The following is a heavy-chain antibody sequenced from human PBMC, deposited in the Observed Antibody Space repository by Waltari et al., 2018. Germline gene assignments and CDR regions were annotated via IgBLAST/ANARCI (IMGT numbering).Heavy chain of an antibody. CDR3: ARSYYYDSSGYYPPYYFDY. Sequence: EVQLVQSGAEVKKPGESLKISCKGSGYSFTSYWIGWVRQMPGKGLEWMGTIYPGDSYTRYSPSFQGQVTISADKSISTAYLQWSSLKASDTAMYYCARSYYYDSSGYYPPYYFDYWGQGTLVTVSS. D-gene: IGHD3-22*01. J-gene: IGHJ4*02. CDR1: GYSFTSYW. V-gene: IGHV5-51*01. CDR2: IYPGDSYT.